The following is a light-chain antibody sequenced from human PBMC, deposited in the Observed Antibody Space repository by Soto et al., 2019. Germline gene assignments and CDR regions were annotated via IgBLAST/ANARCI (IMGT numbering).Light chain of an antibody. CDR1: QSVLYSSNNKNY. CDR3: QQYYSTLT. Sequence: DIVMTQSPDSLAVSLGERATINCKSSQSVLYSSNNKNYLAWYQQKSGQPPNLLIYWASTRESGVPDRFSGSGSGTDFTLTISSLQAEDVAVYYCQQYYSTLTFGGGTKVEIK. V-gene: IGKV4-1*01. CDR2: WAS. J-gene: IGKJ4*01.